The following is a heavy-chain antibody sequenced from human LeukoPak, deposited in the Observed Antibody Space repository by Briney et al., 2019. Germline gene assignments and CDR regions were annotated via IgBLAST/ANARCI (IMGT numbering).Heavy chain of an antibody. CDR1: GYTFTNYY. J-gene: IGHJ3*02. D-gene: IGHD5-24*01. CDR3: ARSEQEMAYDAFDI. Sequence: ASVKVSCKASGYTFTNYYIHWVRQASGQGLEWMGWINCNSGGSKYAQMFQGRVTMTRDTSISTAYMELSRLRSDDTAVYYCARSEQEMAYDAFDIWGHGTMVTVSS. V-gene: IGHV1-2*02. CDR2: INCNSGGS.